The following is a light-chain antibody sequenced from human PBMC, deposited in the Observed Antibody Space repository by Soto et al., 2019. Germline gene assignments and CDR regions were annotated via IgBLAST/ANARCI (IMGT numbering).Light chain of an antibody. J-gene: IGKJ1*01. CDR2: KVS. CDR3: MQATHWPPT. Sequence: DVVITQSPLSLPVSLGQPASISCKSRQGLLYGDGHTYLNWFQLRPGQSPRRLIYKVSDRYSGVPDRFSGSGSGTDSTLKISRVEADDVWRYDCMQATHWPPTFGKGTKVDSK. V-gene: IGKV2-30*01. CDR1: QGLLYGDGHTY.